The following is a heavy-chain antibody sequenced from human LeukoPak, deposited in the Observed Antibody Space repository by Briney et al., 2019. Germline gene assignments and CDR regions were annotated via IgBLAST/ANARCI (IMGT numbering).Heavy chain of an antibody. Sequence: GGSLRLSCAASGFTFSNYAMSWVRQAPGKGLEWVSGISGSGASTYHPDSMKGRFTISRDNSKNTLYLQMNSLRAEDTAVYYCAKDRWGLLLLIDYWGQGTLVTVSS. V-gene: IGHV3-23*01. CDR3: AKDRWGLLLLIDY. CDR1: GFTFSNYA. CDR2: ISGSGAST. D-gene: IGHD1-26*01. J-gene: IGHJ4*02.